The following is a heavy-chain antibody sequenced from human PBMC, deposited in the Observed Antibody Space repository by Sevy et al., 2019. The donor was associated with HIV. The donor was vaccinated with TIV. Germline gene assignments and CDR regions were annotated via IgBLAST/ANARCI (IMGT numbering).Heavy chain of an antibody. D-gene: IGHD2-2*01. CDR3: TTEGDIVLVPAANDY. J-gene: IGHJ4*02. CDR1: GFTFSNAW. Sequence: GGSLRLSCAASGFTFSNAWMNWVRQAPGKGLEWVGRIKSKTDGGTTDYAAPVKGRFTISRDDSKITLYLQMNSLKTEDTAVYYCTTEGDIVLVPAANDYWGQGTLVTVSS. CDR2: IKSKTDGGTT. V-gene: IGHV3-15*07.